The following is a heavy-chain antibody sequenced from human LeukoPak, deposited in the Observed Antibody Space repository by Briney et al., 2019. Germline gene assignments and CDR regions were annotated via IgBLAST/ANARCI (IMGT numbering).Heavy chain of an antibody. CDR1: GFTFSSYS. V-gene: IGHV3-74*01. D-gene: IGHD2-2*01. Sequence: GGSLRLSCAASGFTFSSYSMNWVRQAPGKGLEWVSRIKSDGSSTSYADSVKGRFTISRDNAKNTVYVHMNSLRDEDTAVCYCARGGGYAYFLDYWGQGTLVTVSS. CDR3: ARGGGYAYFLDY. J-gene: IGHJ4*02. CDR2: IKSDGSST.